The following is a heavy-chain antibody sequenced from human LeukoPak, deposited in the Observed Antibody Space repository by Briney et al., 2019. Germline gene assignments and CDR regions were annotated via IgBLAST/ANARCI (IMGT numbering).Heavy chain of an antibody. CDR3: ARGRAAAATRDNYYYYGMDV. D-gene: IGHD2-15*01. CDR2: IWYDGSNK. J-gene: IGHJ6*02. CDR1: GFTFSSYG. Sequence: PGRSLRLSCAASGFTFSSYGMHWVRQAPGKGLEWVAVIWYDGSNKYYADSVKGRFTISRDNSKNTPYLQMNSLRAEDTAVYYCARGRAAAATRDNYYYYGMDVWGQGTTVTVSS. V-gene: IGHV3-33*01.